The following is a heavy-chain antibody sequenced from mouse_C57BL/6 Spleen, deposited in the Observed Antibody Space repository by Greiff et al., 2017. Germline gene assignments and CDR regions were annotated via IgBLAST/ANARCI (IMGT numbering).Heavy chain of an antibody. CDR2: ISYDGSN. Sequence: EVQRVESGPGLVKPSQSLSLTCSVTGYSITSGYYWNWIRQFPGNKLEWMGYISYDGSNNYNPSLKNRISITRDTSKNQFFLKLNSVTTEDTATYYCARVSNWDSYYFDYGGQGTTLTVSS. CDR3: ARVSNWDSYYFDY. V-gene: IGHV3-6*01. CDR1: GYSITSGYY. J-gene: IGHJ2*01. D-gene: IGHD4-1*01.